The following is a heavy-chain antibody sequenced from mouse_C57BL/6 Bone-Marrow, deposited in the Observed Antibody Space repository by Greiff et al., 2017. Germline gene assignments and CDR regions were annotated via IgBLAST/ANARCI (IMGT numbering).Heavy chain of an antibody. CDR1: GYTFTSYW. CDR2: INPSNGGT. V-gene: IGHV1-53*01. CDR3: ARGITTVVAHFDY. D-gene: IGHD1-1*01. Sequence: VQLQQPGTELVKPGASVKLSCKASGYTFTSYWMHWVKQRPGQGLEWIGNINPSNGGTNYNEKFKSKATLTVDKSSSTAYMQLSSLTSEDSAVYYCARGITTVVAHFDYWGQGTTRTVSS. J-gene: IGHJ2*01.